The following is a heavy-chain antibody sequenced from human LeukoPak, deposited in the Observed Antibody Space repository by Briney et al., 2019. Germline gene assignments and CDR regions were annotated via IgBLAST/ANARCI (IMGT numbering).Heavy chain of an antibody. J-gene: IGHJ4*02. CDR2: MNPNSGNT. Sequence: GASVKVSCKASGYTFTSYGISWVRQAPGQGLEWMGLMNPNSGNTGYAQKFQGRVTTTRNTSISTAYMELSSLRSEDTAVYYCARGSSDDFDYWGQGTLVTVSS. D-gene: IGHD6-6*01. V-gene: IGHV1-8*02. CDR3: ARGSSDDFDY. CDR1: GYTFTSYG.